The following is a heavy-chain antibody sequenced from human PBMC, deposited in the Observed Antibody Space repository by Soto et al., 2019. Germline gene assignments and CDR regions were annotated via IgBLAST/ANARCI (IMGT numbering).Heavy chain of an antibody. J-gene: IGHJ4*02. V-gene: IGHV3-48*04. D-gene: IGHD6-25*01. CDR2: ISSSSSRI. CDR1: GFSFNTYA. Sequence: ESGGGLIQPGGSLRLSCAASGFSFNTYAMNWVRQAPGKGLEWISYISSSSSRIYYADSVKGRFTLSRDNAKNSLYLQMNSPRAEDTAVYYCASDPGIAAAGMDYWGQGALVTVSS. CDR3: ASDPGIAAAGMDY.